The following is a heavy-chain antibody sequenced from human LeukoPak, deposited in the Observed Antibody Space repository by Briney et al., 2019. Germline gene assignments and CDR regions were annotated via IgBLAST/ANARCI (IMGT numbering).Heavy chain of an antibody. V-gene: IGHV3-23*01. CDR2: ISGSGGST. CDR3: AKSPRITMVWGGLFDY. J-gene: IGHJ4*02. D-gene: IGHD3-10*01. Sequence: GGSLRLSCAASGFTFSSYAMSWVRQAPGKGLEWVSAISGSGGSTYYADSVKGRFTISRDNSKNTLYLQMNSLRAEDTAVYYCAKSPRITMVWGGLFDYWGQGTLVTVSS. CDR1: GFTFSSYA.